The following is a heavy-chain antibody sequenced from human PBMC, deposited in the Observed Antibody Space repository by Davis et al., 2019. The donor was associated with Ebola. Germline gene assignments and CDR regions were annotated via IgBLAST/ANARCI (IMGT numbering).Heavy chain of an antibody. J-gene: IGHJ4*02. D-gene: IGHD1/OR15-1a*01. V-gene: IGHV3-72*01. CDR2: SRNQDSRYNT. CDR1: GFSFSGYY. CDR3: VTENWYRFES. Sequence: GGSLRLSCAVSGFSFSGYYMDWVRLTPGKGLEWVGLSRNQDSRYNTEYAASVRGRFTISRDDSKKSMYLQMNSLRTEDTAVYYCVTENWYRFESWGQGTLVTVSS.